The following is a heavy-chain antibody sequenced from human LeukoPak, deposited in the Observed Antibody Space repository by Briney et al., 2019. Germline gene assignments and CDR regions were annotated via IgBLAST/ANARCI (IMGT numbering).Heavy chain of an antibody. CDR3: AKGPREMATIIMSTEYYFDY. J-gene: IGHJ4*02. CDR1: GFTFSSYG. D-gene: IGHD5-24*01. CDR2: IRFDGSNK. V-gene: IGHV3-30*02. Sequence: PGGSLRLSCAASGFTFSSYGTHWVRQAPGKGLEWVAFIRFDGSNKYYADSVKGRFTISRDNSKNTLYLQMNSLRVEDTAVYYCAKGPREMATIIMSTEYYFDYWGQGTLVTVSS.